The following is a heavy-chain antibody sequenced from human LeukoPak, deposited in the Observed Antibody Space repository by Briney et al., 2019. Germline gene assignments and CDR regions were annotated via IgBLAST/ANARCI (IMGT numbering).Heavy chain of an antibody. J-gene: IGHJ4*02. CDR1: GFTFDDYG. CDR3: AKDYGYSSSWYDY. CDR2: ISWNSASV. Sequence: GGSLRLSCEASGFTFDDYGMHWVRQAPGKGLEWVSAISWNSASVGYVDSVKGRFTISRDNAKKTLYLQMNSLRPEDTALYYCAKDYGYSSSWYDYWGQGTLVTVSS. V-gene: IGHV3-9*01. D-gene: IGHD6-13*01.